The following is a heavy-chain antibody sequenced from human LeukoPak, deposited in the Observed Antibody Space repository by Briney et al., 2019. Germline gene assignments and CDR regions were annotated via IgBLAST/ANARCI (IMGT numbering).Heavy chain of an antibody. Sequence: PGGSLRLSCAASGFTLSDHWMNWVRQPPGKGLLWVSHINVDGSDTDYADSVKGRFTISRDNARNTLYLQMDSLRVEDTAVYYCVRDGTGYPPCDLWGQGNLVTVSS. CDR1: GFTLSDHW. D-gene: IGHD1-1*01. CDR2: INVDGSDT. V-gene: IGHV3-74*01. J-gene: IGHJ4*02. CDR3: VRDGTGYPPCDL.